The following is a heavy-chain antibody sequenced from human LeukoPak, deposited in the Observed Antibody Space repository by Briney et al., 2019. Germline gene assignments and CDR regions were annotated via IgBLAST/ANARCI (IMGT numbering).Heavy chain of an antibody. J-gene: IGHJ4*02. CDR2: IKSKTDGGTT. CDR1: GFTFNNAW. Sequence: GGSLRLSCAASGFTFNNAWMSWVRQAPGKGLEWVGRIKSKTDGGTTDYAAPVKGRFTISRDDSKNTLYLQMNSLKTEDTAVYYCTTRWEWFGELFSYWGQGTLVTVSS. V-gene: IGHV3-15*01. CDR3: TTRWEWFGELFSY. D-gene: IGHD3-10*01.